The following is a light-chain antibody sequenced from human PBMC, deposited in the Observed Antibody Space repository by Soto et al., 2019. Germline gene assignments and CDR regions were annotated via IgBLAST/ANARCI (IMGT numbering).Light chain of an antibody. CDR3: QQYYNSPPT. V-gene: IGKV4-1*01. CDR1: DVFVYSSNNQNY. Sequence: DIVMSQSPASLAVSLCERATINLKSSDVFVYSSNNQNYLAWYQQKPGQPPKLLIYWASTREFGVPDRFSASGSGTDFTLTISSLQAEDVAVYYCQQYYNSPPTFGGGTKVDIK. CDR2: WAS. J-gene: IGKJ4*01.